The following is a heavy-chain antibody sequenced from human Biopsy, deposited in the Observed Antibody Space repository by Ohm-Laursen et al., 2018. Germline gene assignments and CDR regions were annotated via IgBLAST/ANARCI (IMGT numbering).Heavy chain of an antibody. J-gene: IGHJ4*02. D-gene: IGHD4-11*01. CDR3: ARGGFFAYSTFDY. CDR1: GFIFRNYA. V-gene: IGHV3-23*01. Sequence: SLRLSCTASGFIFRNYAMGWIRQAPGKGLEWVSGINGTDESTHSADSVKGRFTISRDNSKNMLYLQMNSLRAEDTAVYYCARGGFFAYSTFDYWGQGALVTVSS. CDR2: INGTDEST.